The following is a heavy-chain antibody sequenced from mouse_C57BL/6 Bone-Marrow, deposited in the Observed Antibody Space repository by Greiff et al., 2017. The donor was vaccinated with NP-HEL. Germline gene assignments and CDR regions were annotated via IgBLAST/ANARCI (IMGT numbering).Heavy chain of an antibody. CDR3: AIGGSSYVWYFDV. D-gene: IGHD1-1*01. Sequence: QVQLQQSGAELVRPGASVKLSCKASGYTFTDYYINWVKQRPGQGLEWIARIYPGSGNTYYNEKFKGKATLTAEKSSSTAYMQLSSLTSEDSAVYFCAIGGSSYVWYFDVWGTGTTVTVSS. V-gene: IGHV1-76*01. J-gene: IGHJ1*03. CDR2: IYPGSGNT. CDR1: GYTFTDYY.